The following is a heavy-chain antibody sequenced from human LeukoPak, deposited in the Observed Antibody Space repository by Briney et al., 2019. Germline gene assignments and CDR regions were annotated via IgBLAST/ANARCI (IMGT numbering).Heavy chain of an antibody. D-gene: IGHD4-17*01. V-gene: IGHV4-59*08. J-gene: IGHJ4*02. CDR3: ARSDYGDSDY. CDR2: IYYSGST. Sequence: PSETLSLTCTVSGASISSYYWSWIRQPPGKGREWIVYIYYSGSTNYNPSLKSRVTISVDTSKNQFSLKLSSVTAADTAVYYCARSDYGDSDYWGQGTLVTVSS. CDR1: GASISSYY.